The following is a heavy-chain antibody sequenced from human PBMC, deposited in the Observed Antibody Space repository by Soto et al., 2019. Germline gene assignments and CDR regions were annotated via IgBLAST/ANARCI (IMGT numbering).Heavy chain of an antibody. CDR2: SVPDGGNE. D-gene: IGHD6-13*01. J-gene: IGHJ5*02. Sequence: QAQLVESGGGVVQPGRSLRLSCVASGFTFRSYGMHWVRQAPGEGLEWVAVSVPDGGNEYYADSVKGRFTISRDDSKNTEYLQLNSLRAEDTAGYYCAEDREHQLVRGWFDPWGQGTLVIVSP. V-gene: IGHV3-30*18. CDR3: AEDREHQLVRGWFDP. CDR1: GFTFRSYG.